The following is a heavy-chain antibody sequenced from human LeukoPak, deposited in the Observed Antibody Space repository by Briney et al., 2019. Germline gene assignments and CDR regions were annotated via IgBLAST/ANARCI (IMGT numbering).Heavy chain of an antibody. V-gene: IGHV1-18*01. CDR2: ISAYNGNT. Sequence: GASVKVSCKASGYSFINYGISWVRQAPGQGLEWMGWISAYNGNTNYAQKFQGRVTMTTDTSTSTAYMELRSLRSDDTAVYYCARGDLWYCDSWGQGTLVTVSS. D-gene: IGHD3-16*01. CDR1: GYSFINYG. CDR3: ARGDLWYCDS. J-gene: IGHJ4*02.